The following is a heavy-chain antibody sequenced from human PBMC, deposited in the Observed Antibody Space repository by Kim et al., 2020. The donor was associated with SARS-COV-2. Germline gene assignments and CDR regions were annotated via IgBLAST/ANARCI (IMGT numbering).Heavy chain of an antibody. J-gene: IGHJ6*04. Sequence: GGSLRLSCAASGFTFSSYGMHWVRQAPGKGLAWVAVISYDGTNKYYADSVKGRFTISRDNSKNTLYLQMNRLRAEDTAVYYCARDRPYGSGSYDSSGMEVWGKGTTVTVAA. CDR3: ARDRPYGSGSYDSSGMEV. CDR2: ISYDGTNK. D-gene: IGHD3-10*01. CDR1: GFTFSSYG. V-gene: IGHV3-33*05.